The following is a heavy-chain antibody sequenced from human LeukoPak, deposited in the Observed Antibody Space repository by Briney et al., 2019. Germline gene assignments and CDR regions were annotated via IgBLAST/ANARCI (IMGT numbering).Heavy chain of an antibody. J-gene: IGHJ6*03. CDR3: ARVSPGSVRHYYYYMDV. CDR2: IYTSGST. D-gene: IGHD4-17*01. V-gene: IGHV4-4*07. CDR1: GGSISSYY. Sequence: ASETLSLTCTVSGGSISSYYWSWIRQPAGKGLEWIGRIYTSGSTYYNPSLKSRVTISVDTSKNQFSLKLSSVTAADTAVYYCARVSPGSVRHYYYYMDVWGKGTTVTISS.